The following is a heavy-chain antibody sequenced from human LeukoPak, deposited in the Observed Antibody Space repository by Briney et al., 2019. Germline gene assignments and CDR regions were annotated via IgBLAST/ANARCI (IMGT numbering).Heavy chain of an antibody. CDR2: IYYSGST. CDR1: GGSISSGDYY. Sequence: PSETLSLTCTVSGGSISSGDYYWSWIRQPPGKGLEWIGYIYYSGSTYYNPSLKGRVTISVDTSKNQFSLKLSSVTAADTAVYYCATLAPYGSGSYYNSAYYYGMDVWGKGTTVTVSS. V-gene: IGHV4-30-4*01. J-gene: IGHJ6*04. D-gene: IGHD3-10*01. CDR3: ATLAPYGSGSYYNSAYYYGMDV.